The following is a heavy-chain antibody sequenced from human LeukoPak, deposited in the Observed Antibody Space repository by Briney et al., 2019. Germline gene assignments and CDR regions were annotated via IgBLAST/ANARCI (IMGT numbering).Heavy chain of an antibody. V-gene: IGHV3-11*04. CDR2: ISSSGSTI. CDR3: ARVREMGYSYGPYFDY. CDR1: GFTFSDYY. J-gene: IGHJ4*02. D-gene: IGHD5-18*01. Sequence: GGSLRLSCAASGFTFSDYYMSWIRQAPGKGLEWVSYISSSGSTIYYADSVKGRFTISRDIAKNSLYLQMNSLGAEDTAVYYCARVREMGYSYGPYFDYWGQGTLVTVSS.